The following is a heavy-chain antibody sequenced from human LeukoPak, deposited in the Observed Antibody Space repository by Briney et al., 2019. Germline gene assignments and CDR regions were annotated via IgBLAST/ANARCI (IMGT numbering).Heavy chain of an antibody. CDR1: GFTVSSNY. V-gene: IGHV3-53*01. Sequence: GGSLRLSCAASGFTVSSNYMTWVRQAPGKGLEWVSVIYGGGSTYYADSVKGRFTISRDNSKNTLYLQMNSLRAEDTAVYYCARGGYAWGSYSAHFDNWGQGTLVTVSS. CDR2: IYGGGST. D-gene: IGHD3-16*01. CDR3: ARGGYAWGSYSAHFDN. J-gene: IGHJ4*02.